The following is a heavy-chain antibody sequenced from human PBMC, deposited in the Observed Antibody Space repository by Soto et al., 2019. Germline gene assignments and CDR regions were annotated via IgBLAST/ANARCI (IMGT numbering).Heavy chain of an antibody. CDR2: IYYTGTT. CDR3: ARWYGGSLDY. CDR1: GGSISSYY. D-gene: IGHD4-17*01. J-gene: IGHJ4*02. V-gene: IGHV4-59*01. Sequence: SETLSLTCTVSGGSISSYYWSWIRQPPGKGLEWIGYIYYTGTTNYNPSLKSRVTISVDTSKNQFSLKLSSVTTADTAVYYCARWYGGSLDYWGQGTLVTVSS.